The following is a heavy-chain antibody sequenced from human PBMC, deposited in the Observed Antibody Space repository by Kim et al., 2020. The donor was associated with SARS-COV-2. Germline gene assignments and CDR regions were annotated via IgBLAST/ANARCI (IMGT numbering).Heavy chain of an antibody. CDR3: ARGNYYYDSSGLYFDY. Sequence: PKSRVTISVDTSKNQFSLKLSSVTAADTAVYYCARGNYYYDSSGLYFDYWGQGTLVTVSS. D-gene: IGHD3-22*01. V-gene: IGHV4-34*01. J-gene: IGHJ4*02.